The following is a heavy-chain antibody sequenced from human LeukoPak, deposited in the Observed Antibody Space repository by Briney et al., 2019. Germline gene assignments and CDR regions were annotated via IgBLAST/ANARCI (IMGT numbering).Heavy chain of an antibody. D-gene: IGHD1-26*01. CDR2: INPNSGGT. Sequence: ASVKVSCKASGYTFTGYYMHWVRQAPGQGLEWMGWINPNSGGTNYAQKFQGRVTMTRDTSISTAYMELSRLRSDDTAVYYCARASGSYWWFDSWGQGTLVTVSS. J-gene: IGHJ5*01. CDR1: GYTFTGYY. CDR3: ARASGSYWWFDS. V-gene: IGHV1-2*02.